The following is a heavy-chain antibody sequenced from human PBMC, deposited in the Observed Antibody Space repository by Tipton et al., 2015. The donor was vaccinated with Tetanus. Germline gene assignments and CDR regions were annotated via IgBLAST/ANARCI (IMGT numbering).Heavy chain of an antibody. CDR2: IYESGDT. Sequence: TLSLTCTASGASIRGGTFYWGWIRQPPGKGLEWIGSIYESGDTYYIPSLKSRVTISVDTSTNQFSLTLNSMAAADTGVYYCARHQSGYFTPFDYWGQGKLVTVSS. CDR1: GASIRGGTFY. CDR3: ARHQSGYFTPFDY. V-gene: IGHV4-39*01. D-gene: IGHD3-3*01. J-gene: IGHJ4*02.